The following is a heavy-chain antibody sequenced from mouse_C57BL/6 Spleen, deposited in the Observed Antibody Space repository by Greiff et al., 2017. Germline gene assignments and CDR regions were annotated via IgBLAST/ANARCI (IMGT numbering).Heavy chain of an antibody. CDR3: ERGDCGNWFAY. CDR1: GYSFTGYY. D-gene: IGHD2-1*01. V-gene: IGHV1-42*01. CDR2: INPSTGGT. J-gene: IGHJ3*01. Sequence: VQLQQSGPELVKPGASVKISCKASGYSFTGYYMNWVKQSPEKSLEWIGEINPSTGGTTYNQKFKAKATLTVDKSASTAYMQLKSLKSENSAVYDGERGDCGNWFAYWGQGTLVTVSA.